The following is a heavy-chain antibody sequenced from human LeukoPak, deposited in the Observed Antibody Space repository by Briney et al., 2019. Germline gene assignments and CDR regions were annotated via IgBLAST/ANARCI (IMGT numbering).Heavy chain of an antibody. CDR1: GFTFSSYS. V-gene: IGHV3-21*01. CDR3: ERISLLEPTPRDYYYYMDV. Sequence: GGSLRLSCAASGFTFSSYSMNWVRQAPGKGLEWVSSISSSGSYIYYADSVKGRFTISRDNAKNSLYLQMNSLRAEDTAVYYCERISLLEPTPRDYYYYMDVWGKGTTVTVSS. D-gene: IGHD1-1*01. CDR2: ISSSGSYI. J-gene: IGHJ6*03.